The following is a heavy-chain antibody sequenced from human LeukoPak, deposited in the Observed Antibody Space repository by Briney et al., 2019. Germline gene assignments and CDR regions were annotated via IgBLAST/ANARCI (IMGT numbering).Heavy chain of an antibody. CDR3: ARDAGGNSGGIDY. Sequence: PGGSLRLSCVASGFTFSNYAMSWVRQAPGKGLEWVSSISDGGGGTYYADSVKGRFTISRDNSKNTLYLLMNSLRAEDTAVYYCARDAGGNSGGIDYWGQGTLVTVSS. CDR1: GFTFSNYA. CDR2: ISDGGGGT. J-gene: IGHJ4*02. D-gene: IGHD4-23*01. V-gene: IGHV3-23*01.